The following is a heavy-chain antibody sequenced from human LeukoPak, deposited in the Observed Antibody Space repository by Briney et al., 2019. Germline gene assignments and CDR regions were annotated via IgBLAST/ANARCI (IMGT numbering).Heavy chain of an antibody. Sequence: SVKVSCKASGGTFSSYAISWVRQAPGQGLEWMGRIIPILGIANYAQKFQGRVTITADKSTSTAYMELGSLRSEDTAVYYCARDHYDILTGYSNWFDPWGQGTLVTVSS. J-gene: IGHJ5*02. D-gene: IGHD3-9*01. CDR2: IIPILGIA. V-gene: IGHV1-69*04. CDR1: GGTFSSYA. CDR3: ARDHYDILTGYSNWFDP.